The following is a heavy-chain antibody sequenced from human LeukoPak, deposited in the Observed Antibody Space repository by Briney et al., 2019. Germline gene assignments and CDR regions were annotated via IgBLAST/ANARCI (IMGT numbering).Heavy chain of an antibody. CDR3: ARGSGSFDWFDP. CDR1: GYTFTSYD. CDR2: MNPNSGNT. V-gene: IGHV1-8*01. D-gene: IGHD1-26*01. Sequence: ASVKVSCKASGYTFTSYDINWVRQATGQGLEWMGWMNPNSGNTGYAQKFRGRVTMTRNTSISTAYMELSSLRSEDTAVYYCARGSGSFDWFDPWGQGTLVTVSS. J-gene: IGHJ5*02.